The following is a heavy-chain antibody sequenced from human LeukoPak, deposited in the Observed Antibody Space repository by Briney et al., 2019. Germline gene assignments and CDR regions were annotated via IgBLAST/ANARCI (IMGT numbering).Heavy chain of an antibody. Sequence: GGSLRLSCAASGFTFSSYAMNWVRQAPGKGLEYVSAITSYGGSTYYADSVKGSFSISTDNSTNTLYLQMGSLRAEDIDVHYCGGDSLPAYYEIFTRNGFDPRGQGT. V-gene: IGHV3-64*02. CDR1: GFTFSSYA. D-gene: IGHD3-9*01. CDR3: GGDSLPAYYEIFTRNGFDP. J-gene: IGHJ5*02. CDR2: ITSYGGST.